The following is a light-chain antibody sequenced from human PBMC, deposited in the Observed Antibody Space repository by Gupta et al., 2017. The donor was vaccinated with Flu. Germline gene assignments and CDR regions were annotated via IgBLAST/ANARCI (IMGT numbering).Light chain of an antibody. CDR1: QDIATY. CDR3: QQRCNCPRT. Sequence: LTQSPATLSVSPAESATLSCRASQDIATYLAWYQQKPGQAPRLLIFDASNWATGAPVRFSGSGSGTEFTLTISSLEAEDFGVYHCQQRCNCPRTFGQGTKVEIK. V-gene: IGKV3-11*01. CDR2: DAS. J-gene: IGKJ1*01.